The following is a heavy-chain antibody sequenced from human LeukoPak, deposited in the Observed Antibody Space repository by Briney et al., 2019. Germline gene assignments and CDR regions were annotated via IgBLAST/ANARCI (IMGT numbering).Heavy chain of an antibody. J-gene: IGHJ4*02. CDR3: ARDAGSRYFDN. CDR1: GFTVSSNY. V-gene: IGHV3-53*01. D-gene: IGHD3-10*01. CDR2: IYSGGST. Sequence: QPGGSLRLSCAASGFTVSSNYMSWVRQAPGKGLEWVSVIYSGGSTYYIDSVRGRFTISRDNSKNALYVQMNSLRAEDTAVYYCARDAGSRYFDNWGQGALVTVSS.